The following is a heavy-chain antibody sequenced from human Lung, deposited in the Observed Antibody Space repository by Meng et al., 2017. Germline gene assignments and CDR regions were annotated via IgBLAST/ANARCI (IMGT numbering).Heavy chain of an antibody. V-gene: IGHV4-31*03. CDR3: ARGDYDGLAY. Sequence: QVQLPESGSGLVKPSPTLSLTCTVSGGSINSDDYHWSWIRQHPGKGLEWIGFIYYSGSTYYNPSLKSRVSISVDTSKNQFSLKLTSVTAADTAVYYCARGDYDGLAYWGQGTLVTVSS. J-gene: IGHJ4*02. D-gene: IGHD4-17*01. CDR1: GGSINSDDYH. CDR2: IYYSGST.